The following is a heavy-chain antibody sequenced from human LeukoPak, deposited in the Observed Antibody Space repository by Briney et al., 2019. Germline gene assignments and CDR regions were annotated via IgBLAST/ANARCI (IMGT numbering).Heavy chain of an antibody. CDR3: AVGGDYLDY. CDR1: GGSFSGYY. J-gene: IGHJ4*02. V-gene: IGHV4-34*01. CDR2: INHSGST. Sequence: SETLSLTCAVYGGSFSGYYWSWIRQPPGKGLEWIGEINHSGSTNYNPSLKSRVTISVDMSKNQFSLKLSSVTAADTAVYYCAVGGDYLDYWGQGTLVTVSS.